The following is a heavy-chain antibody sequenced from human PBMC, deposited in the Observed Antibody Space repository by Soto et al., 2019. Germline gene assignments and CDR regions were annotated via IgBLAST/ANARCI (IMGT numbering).Heavy chain of an antibody. Sequence: ASGKVSCKASGYTFTSYYMHWVRQAPGQGLEWMGIINPSGGSTSYAQKFQGRVTMTRDTSTSTVYMELSSLRSEDTAVYYCARALLSEGITIFGVVPGYYGMDVWGELTTVP. J-gene: IGHJ6*02. CDR2: INPSGGST. V-gene: IGHV1-46*01. D-gene: IGHD3-3*01. CDR1: GYTFTSYY. CDR3: ARALLSEGITIFGVVPGYYGMDV.